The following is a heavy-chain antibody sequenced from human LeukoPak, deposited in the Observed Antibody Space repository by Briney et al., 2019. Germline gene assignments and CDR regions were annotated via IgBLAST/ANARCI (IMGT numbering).Heavy chain of an antibody. CDR2: ISSSSSYI. V-gene: IGHV3-21*04. Sequence: GGSLRLSCAASGFTFSSYSMNWVRQAPGKGLEWVSSISSSSSYIYYADSVKGRFTISRDNAKNSLYLQMNSLRAEDTAVYYCARDSYCSGGSCSGWYFDLWGRGTLVTVSS. CDR1: GFTFSSYS. D-gene: IGHD2-15*01. J-gene: IGHJ2*01. CDR3: ARDSYCSGGSCSGWYFDL.